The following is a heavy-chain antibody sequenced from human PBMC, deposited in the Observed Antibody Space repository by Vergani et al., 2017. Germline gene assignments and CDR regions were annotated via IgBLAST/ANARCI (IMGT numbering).Heavy chain of an antibody. Sequence: QVQLLESGPGLVKPSETLSLTCRVSGDSITSPYNWSWIRQPPGKGLEWIGYIYYSGSTNYNPSLKSRVTISVDKSKNQFSLKLSSVTAADTAVYYCARQKDYYMDVWGKGATVTVS. CDR3: ARQKDYYMDV. CDR1: GDSITSPYN. CDR2: IYYSGST. J-gene: IGHJ6*03. V-gene: IGHV4-59*08.